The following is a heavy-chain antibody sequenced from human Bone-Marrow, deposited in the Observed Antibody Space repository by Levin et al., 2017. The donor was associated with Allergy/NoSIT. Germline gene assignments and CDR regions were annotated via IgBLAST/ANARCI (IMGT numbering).Heavy chain of an antibody. J-gene: IGHJ3*02. CDR3: ARDSSSWYRAFEI. D-gene: IGHD6-13*01. Sequence: GGSLRLSCAASGFTVRDNYMSWVRQAPGKGLEWVSVINSGGGTNYADSVKGRFTISRDNSKNTLDLQMNSLRAEDTAVYYCARDSSSWYRAFEIWGQGTMVTVSS. CDR2: INSGGGT. V-gene: IGHV3-53*01. CDR1: GFTVRDNY.